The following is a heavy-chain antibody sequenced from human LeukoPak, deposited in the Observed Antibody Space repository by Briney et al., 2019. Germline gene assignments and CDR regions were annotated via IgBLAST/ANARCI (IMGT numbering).Heavy chain of an antibody. CDR2: ISGSGGST. CDR1: GFTFSSYA. CDR3: AKTGPADYYYYYGMDV. J-gene: IGHJ6*02. D-gene: IGHD1-14*01. V-gene: IGHV3-23*01. Sequence: AGGSLRLSCAASGFTFSSYAMSWVRQAPGKGLEWVSAISGSGGSTYYADSVKGRFTISRDNSKNTLYLQMNSLRAEDTAVYYCAKTGPADYYYYYGMDVWGQGTTVTVSS.